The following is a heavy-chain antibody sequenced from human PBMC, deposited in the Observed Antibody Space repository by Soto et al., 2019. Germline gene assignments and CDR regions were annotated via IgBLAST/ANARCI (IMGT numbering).Heavy chain of an antibody. J-gene: IGHJ4*02. V-gene: IGHV3-23*01. D-gene: IGHD5-12*01. Sequence: EVQLLESGGGLVQPGGSLRLSCTASGFTYSIYAMAWVRQAPGKGLEWVSAISGSGGETYCADSVKGRFTISRDNSKNTVYLQMTNLRADDTAVYYCAKEIAVAVATPPEYWGQGTLVTVSS. CDR2: ISGSGGET. CDR1: GFTYSIYA. CDR3: AKEIAVAVATPPEY.